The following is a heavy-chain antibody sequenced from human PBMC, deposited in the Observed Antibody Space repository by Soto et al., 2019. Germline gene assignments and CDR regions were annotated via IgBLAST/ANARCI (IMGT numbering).Heavy chain of an antibody. V-gene: IGHV5-51*01. J-gene: IGHJ5*02. CDR2: IFPSDSDT. Sequence: SLQSSCRSTGSKFTTYWIAWLVLMSGKGLEWMGIIFPSDSDTRYSPSFQGQVTISADRSTSTVFLQWASLKASDTAVYFCARKDKSGYFNWFDPWGQGTLVTVSS. CDR3: ARKDKSGYFNWFDP. CDR1: GSKFTTYW. D-gene: IGHD3-22*01.